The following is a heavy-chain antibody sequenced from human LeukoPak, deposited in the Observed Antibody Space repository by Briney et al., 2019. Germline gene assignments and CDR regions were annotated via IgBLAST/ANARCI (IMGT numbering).Heavy chain of an antibody. CDR2: INHSGST. D-gene: IGHD3-22*01. CDR1: GGSFSGYY. CDR3: ARYYRSSGWSSYYDSSGYYLWFDP. J-gene: IGHJ5*02. Sequence: PSETLSLTCAVYGGSFSGYYWSWIRQPPGKGLEWIGEINHSGSTNYNPSLKSRVTISVDTSKNQFSLKLSSVTAADTAVYYCARYYRSSGWSSYYDSSGYYLWFDPWGQGTLVTVSS. V-gene: IGHV4-34*01.